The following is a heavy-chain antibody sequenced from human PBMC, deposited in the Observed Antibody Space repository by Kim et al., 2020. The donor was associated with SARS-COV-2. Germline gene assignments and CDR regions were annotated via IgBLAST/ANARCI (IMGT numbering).Heavy chain of an antibody. V-gene: IGHV3-23*01. CDR2: ISGSGGST. J-gene: IGHJ5*02. Sequence: GGSLRLSCAASGFTFSSYAMSWVRQAPGKGLEWVSAISGSGGSTYYADSVKGRFTISRDNSKNTLYLQMNSLRAEDTAVYYCARHYGEYVYNWFDPWGQGTLVTVSS. CDR1: GFTFSSYA. CDR3: ARHYGEYVYNWFDP. D-gene: IGHD4-17*01.